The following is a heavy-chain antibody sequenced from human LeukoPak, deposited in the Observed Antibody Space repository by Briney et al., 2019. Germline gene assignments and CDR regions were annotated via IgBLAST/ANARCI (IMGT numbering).Heavy chain of an antibody. D-gene: IGHD3-9*01. Sequence: ASVKVSCKASGYTFTGYYMHWVRQAPGQGLEWMGWINANSGGTNYAQKFQGRVTMTRDTSISTAYMELSRLRSDDTAVYYCARSSRYDIWTGYPYWGQGALVTVSP. CDR1: GYTFTGYY. CDR3: ARSSRYDIWTGYPY. CDR2: INANSGGT. V-gene: IGHV1-2*02. J-gene: IGHJ4*02.